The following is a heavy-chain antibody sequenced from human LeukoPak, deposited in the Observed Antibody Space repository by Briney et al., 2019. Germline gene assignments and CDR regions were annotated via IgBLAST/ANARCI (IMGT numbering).Heavy chain of an antibody. CDR3: ARGRRIGYCSSTSCPYYFDY. J-gene: IGHJ4*02. CDR2: IIPIFGTA. CDR1: GGTFSSYA. Sequence: SVKVSCKASGGTFSSYAISWVRQAPGQGLEWMGGIIPIFGTANYAQKFQGRGTITADESTSTAYMELSSMRSEDTAVYYCARGRRIGYCSSTSCPYYFDYWGQGTLVTVSS. D-gene: IGHD2-2*01. V-gene: IGHV1-69*01.